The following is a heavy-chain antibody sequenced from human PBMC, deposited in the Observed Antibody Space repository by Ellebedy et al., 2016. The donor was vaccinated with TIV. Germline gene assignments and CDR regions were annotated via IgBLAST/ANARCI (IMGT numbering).Heavy chain of an antibody. Sequence: MPSETLSLTCTVSGGSISSYYWSWIRQPPGKGLEWIGYIYYSGSTNYNPSLKSRVTISVDTSKNQFSLKLSSVTAADTAVYYCARVEEMATIKDWGQGTLVTVSS. J-gene: IGHJ4*02. CDR3: ARVEEMATIKD. CDR2: IYYSGST. CDR1: GGSISSYY. V-gene: IGHV4-59*01. D-gene: IGHD5-24*01.